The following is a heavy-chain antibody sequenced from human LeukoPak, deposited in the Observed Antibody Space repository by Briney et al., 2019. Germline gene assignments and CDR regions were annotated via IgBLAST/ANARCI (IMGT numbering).Heavy chain of an antibody. J-gene: IGHJ4*02. CDR1: GFTFSSYW. CDR3: ASGRQLGY. Sequence: GGSLRLSCAASGFTFSSYWTSWVRQAPGKGLEWVANIKQDGSEKYYVDSVKGRFTISRDNAKNSLYLQMNSLRAEDTALYCCASGRQLGYWGQGTLVTVSS. D-gene: IGHD3-16*01. V-gene: IGHV3-7*01. CDR2: IKQDGSEK.